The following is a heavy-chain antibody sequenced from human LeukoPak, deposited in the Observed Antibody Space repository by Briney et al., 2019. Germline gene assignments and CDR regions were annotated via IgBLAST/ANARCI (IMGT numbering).Heavy chain of an antibody. CDR1: GGSISSGGYS. V-gene: IGHV4-30-2*01. Sequence: SQTLSLTCAVSGGSISSGGYSWSWIRQPPGKGLEWIGYIYHSGSTYYNPSLKSRVTISVDRSKNQFSLQLNSVTPEDTAVYYCARDAPGIAVAGTKGFDYWGQGTLVTVSS. D-gene: IGHD6-19*01. J-gene: IGHJ4*02. CDR3: ARDAPGIAVAGTKGFDY. CDR2: IYHSGST.